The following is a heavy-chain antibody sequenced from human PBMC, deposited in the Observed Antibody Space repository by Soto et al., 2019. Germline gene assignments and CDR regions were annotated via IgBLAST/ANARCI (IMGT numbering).Heavy chain of an antibody. D-gene: IGHD1-7*01. CDR1: GGTFSSYA. CDR3: AREVITGTTFGAFDI. Sequence: GASVKVSCKASGGTFSSYAISWVRQAPGQGLEWMGEIIPIFGTANYAQKFQGRVTITADESTSTAYMELSSLRSEDTSVYYCAREVITGTTFGAFDIWGQGTMVTVSS. CDR2: IIPIFGTA. V-gene: IGHV1-69*13. J-gene: IGHJ3*02.